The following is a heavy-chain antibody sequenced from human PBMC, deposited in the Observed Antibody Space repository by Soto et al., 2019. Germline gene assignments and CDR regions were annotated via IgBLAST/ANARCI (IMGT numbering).Heavy chain of an antibody. Sequence: PSETLSPTCTVSGGSISSYYWSWIRQSPGKGLEWIGYIHYSGSTKSNPSLKSRVTISVDTSRNQVSLKLSSVTAADSAVYFCARARYQLLHPYYYGMDVWGQGTTVTVSS. D-gene: IGHD2-2*01. J-gene: IGHJ6*02. CDR3: ARARYQLLHPYYYGMDV. CDR2: IHYSGST. V-gene: IGHV4-59*01. CDR1: GGSISSYY.